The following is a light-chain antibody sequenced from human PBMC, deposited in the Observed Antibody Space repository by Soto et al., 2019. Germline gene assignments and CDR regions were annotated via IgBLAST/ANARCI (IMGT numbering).Light chain of an antibody. J-gene: IGKJ4*01. Sequence: DIQMTQSPSSLSASVGDSVTITCRASQGINKFFAWFQQKPGRAPKSLISTASRLQSGVPSRFSGSGSGTHFTLPINNLQPEDFATYYCQQYESFPLTFGGGTRVEIK. CDR1: QGINKF. V-gene: IGKV1-16*01. CDR3: QQYESFPLT. CDR2: TAS.